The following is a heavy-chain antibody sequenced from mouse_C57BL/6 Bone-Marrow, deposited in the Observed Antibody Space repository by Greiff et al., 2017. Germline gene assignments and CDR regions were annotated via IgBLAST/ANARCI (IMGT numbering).Heavy chain of an antibody. J-gene: IGHJ2*01. CDR3: ARGRYYSNQFDY. V-gene: IGHV1-81*01. D-gene: IGHD2-5*01. Sequence: VQRVESGAELARPGASVKLSCKASGYTFTSYGISWVTQRTGQGLEWIGEIYPRSGNTYYNEKFKGKATLTADKYSSTAYMELRSLTSEDSAGYVCARGRYYSNQFDYWGQGTTLTVSS. CDR1: GYTFTSYG. CDR2: IYPRSGNT.